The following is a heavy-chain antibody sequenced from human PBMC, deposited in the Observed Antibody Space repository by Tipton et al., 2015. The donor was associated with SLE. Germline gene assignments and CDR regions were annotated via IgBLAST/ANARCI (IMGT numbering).Heavy chain of an antibody. D-gene: IGHD1-26*01. Sequence: SLRLSCAASGFTFSSYAMHWVRQAPGKGLEYVSAISSNGGSTYYADSVKGRFTISRDNSKNTLYLQMGSLRAEDMAVYYCARGRVGDGRDYYSDMDVWGQGTTVTVSS. CDR1: GFTFSSYA. CDR2: ISSNGGST. V-gene: IGHV3-64*02. CDR3: ARGRVGDGRDYYSDMDV. J-gene: IGHJ6*02.